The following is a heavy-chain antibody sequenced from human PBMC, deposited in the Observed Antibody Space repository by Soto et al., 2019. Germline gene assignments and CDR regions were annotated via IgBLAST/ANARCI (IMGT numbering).Heavy chain of an antibody. J-gene: IGHJ4*02. V-gene: IGHV1-46*01. Sequence: GASVKVSCKASAYSFTNYYIHWVRQAPGQGLEWMGIINPSGDTTTYAQNFQGRVTMTRDTSTSTVYMELSSLRSEDTAVYFCARGLPTIMVAFDSWGQGTLVTVSS. D-gene: IGHD5-12*01. CDR2: INPSGDTT. CDR1: AYSFTNYY. CDR3: ARGLPTIMVAFDS.